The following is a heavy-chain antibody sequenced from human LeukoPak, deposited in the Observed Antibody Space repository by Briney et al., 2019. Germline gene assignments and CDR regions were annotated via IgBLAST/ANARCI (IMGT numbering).Heavy chain of an antibody. CDR3: VREGTTDY. Sequence: GGSLRLSCAASGFTFSDHYVDWVRQAPGKGLEWVGRTRNKANSYTTEYAASVKGRFTISRDDSKNSLYLQMNSLKTEDTAVYYCVREGTTDYWGQGTLVTVSS. D-gene: IGHD4-11*01. V-gene: IGHV3-72*01. CDR1: GFTFSDHY. CDR2: TRNKANSYTT. J-gene: IGHJ4*02.